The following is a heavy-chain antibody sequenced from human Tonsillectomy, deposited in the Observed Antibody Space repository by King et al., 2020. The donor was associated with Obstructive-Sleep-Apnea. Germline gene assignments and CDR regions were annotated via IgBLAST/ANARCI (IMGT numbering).Heavy chain of an antibody. J-gene: IGHJ4*02. CDR2: IYPGDSDT. V-gene: IGHV5-51*01. CDR3: ARLIMEVAADDSPEGYYFDY. Sequence: QLVQSGAEVKKPGESLKISCKGSGYSFTTYWIGWVRQMPGKGLEWMGIIYPGDSDTRYSPSFQGQVTISVDKSISTAYLPWSSLKASYTAIYYCARLIMEVAADDSPEGYYFDYWGQGTLITVSS. CDR1: GYSFTTYW. D-gene: IGHD6-19*01.